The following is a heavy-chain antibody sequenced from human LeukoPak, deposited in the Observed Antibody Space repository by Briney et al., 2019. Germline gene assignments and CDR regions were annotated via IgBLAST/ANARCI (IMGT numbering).Heavy chain of an antibody. CDR3: ARDLGRPREQWLVPPSFDY. J-gene: IGHJ4*02. D-gene: IGHD6-19*01. V-gene: IGHV1-18*04. CDR1: GYTFTNYC. CDR2: ISAYNGNT. Sequence: ASVKVSCKASGYTFTNYCISWVRQAPGQGLEWMGWISAYNGNTNYAQKLQGRVTMTTDTSTNTAYMELRSLRSDDTAVYYCARDLGRPREQWLVPPSFDYWGQGTLVTVSS.